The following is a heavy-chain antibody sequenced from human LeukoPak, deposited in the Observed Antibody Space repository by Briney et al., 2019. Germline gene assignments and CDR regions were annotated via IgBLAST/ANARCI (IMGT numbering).Heavy chain of an antibody. CDR1: GFTFSTYW. Sequence: GGSLRLSCVASGFTFSTYWMSWVRQAPGKGLEWVAYIKPDGSEKSYVDSVKGRFTISRDNAKNSLYLQMNSLRAEDTAVYSCARGHWFDPRGQGTLVTVSS. CDR3: ARGHWFDP. V-gene: IGHV3-7*03. CDR2: IKPDGSEK. J-gene: IGHJ5*02.